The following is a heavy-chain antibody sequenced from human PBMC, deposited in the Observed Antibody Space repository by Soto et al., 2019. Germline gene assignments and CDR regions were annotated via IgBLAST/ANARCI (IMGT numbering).Heavy chain of an antibody. CDR3: ARDSKVVAATSSGEDYYYYGMDV. CDR1: GGSISSGDYY. Sequence: PSETLSLTCTVSGGSISSGDYYWSWIRQPPGKGLEWIGYIYYSGSTNYNPSLKSRVTISVDKSKNQFSLKLSSVTAADTAVYYCARDSKVVAATSSGEDYYYYGMDVWGQGTTVTVSS. D-gene: IGHD2-15*01. J-gene: IGHJ6*02. CDR2: IYYSGST. V-gene: IGHV4-30-4*01.